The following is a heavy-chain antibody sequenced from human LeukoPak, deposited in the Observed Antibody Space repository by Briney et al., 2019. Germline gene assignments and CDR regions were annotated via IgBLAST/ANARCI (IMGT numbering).Heavy chain of an antibody. D-gene: IGHD5-24*01. CDR2: IYYTGST. Sequence: SETPSLTCTVSGGSIRGYYWTLIPQPPREGPGWIGYIYYTGSTNYNPSLKSRVTISVDTSKNQFSLNLSSVTAADTALYYCARFDRDGYNLDYWGQGTLVTVSS. J-gene: IGHJ4*02. CDR3: ARFDRDGYNLDY. CDR1: GGSIRGYY. V-gene: IGHV4-59*01.